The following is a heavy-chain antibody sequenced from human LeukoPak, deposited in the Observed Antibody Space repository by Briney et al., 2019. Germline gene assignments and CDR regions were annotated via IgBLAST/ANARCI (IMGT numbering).Heavy chain of an antibody. CDR3: ARGPSGSYSEF. J-gene: IGHJ4*02. Sequence: SETLSLTCTVSGGSISSSNYYWGWIRQPPGKGLEWIGSIYYSGSTYYNPSLKSRVTMSIDTSRNQFSLKLTSVTAADTAVYFCARGPSGSYSEFWGQGTLVTVSS. CDR1: GGSISSSNYY. D-gene: IGHD1-26*01. V-gene: IGHV4-39*07. CDR2: IYYSGST.